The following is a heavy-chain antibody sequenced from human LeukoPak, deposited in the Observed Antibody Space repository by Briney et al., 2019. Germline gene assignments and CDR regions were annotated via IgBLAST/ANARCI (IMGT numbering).Heavy chain of an antibody. V-gene: IGHV3-33*01. CDR1: GFTFTDYG. D-gene: IGHD2-2*01. J-gene: IGHJ4*02. CDR2: IWYDGSKT. Sequence: GGSLRLSCTTSGFTFTDYGINWVRQAPGKGLEWVAAIWYDGSKTSYTDSVKGRFTVSRDISKNTVYLQMNGLKAEDTAVYYCARDDCSTTPCYAYWGQGTLVTVSS. CDR3: ARDDCSTTPCYAY.